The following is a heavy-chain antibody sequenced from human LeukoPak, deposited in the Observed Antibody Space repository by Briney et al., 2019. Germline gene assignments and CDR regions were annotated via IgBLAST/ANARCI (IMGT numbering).Heavy chain of an antibody. CDR1: GGSITPYY. V-gene: IGHV4-59*01. CDR3: ARGYSSGVPGY. D-gene: IGHD6-19*01. J-gene: IGHJ4*02. Sequence: SETLSLTCTVSGGSITPYYWGWIRQPPGKGLEWIGYIYYSGSTSYNPSLKSRVTISLDTSKNQFSLKLRSVTAAYTAVYYCARGYSSGVPGYWGQGTLVTVSS. CDR2: IYYSGST.